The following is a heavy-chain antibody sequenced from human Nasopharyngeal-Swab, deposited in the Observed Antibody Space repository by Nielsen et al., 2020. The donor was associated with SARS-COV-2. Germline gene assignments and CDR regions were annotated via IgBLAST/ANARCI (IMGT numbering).Heavy chain of an antibody. D-gene: IGHD2-15*01. J-gene: IGHJ4*02. CDR3: ARDDRAGTTGLLVQHYFDY. V-gene: IGHV4-39*07. Sequence: WIRQPPGKGLEWIGSISYSGSTYYNPSLKSRVTISVDTSKNQFSLKLSSVTAADTAVYYCARDDRAGTTGLLVQHYFDYWGQGTLVTV. CDR2: ISYSGST.